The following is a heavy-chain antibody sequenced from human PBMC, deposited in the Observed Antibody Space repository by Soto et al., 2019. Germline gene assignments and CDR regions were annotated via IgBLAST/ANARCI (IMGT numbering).Heavy chain of an antibody. Sequence: SETLSLTCTFSGGSVSSSSYYWGWIRQPPGKGLEWIASIYYTGNTYYNPSLKSRVTISVDTSKNQFSLNLSSVTAADTAVYYCTRRPRGNVFDVWGQETMVTVSS. J-gene: IGHJ3*01. CDR1: GGSVSSSSYY. V-gene: IGHV4-39*01. CDR3: TRRPRGNVFDV. CDR2: IYYTGNT.